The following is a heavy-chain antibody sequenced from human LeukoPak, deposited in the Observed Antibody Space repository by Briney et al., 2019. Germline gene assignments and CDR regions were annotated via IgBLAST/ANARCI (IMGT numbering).Heavy chain of an antibody. Sequence: ASVKVSCKASGYTFTGYYMHWVRQTPGQQREWMGGINPNSGGTNYAQKFQGRVTMTRDTSISTAYMELSRLRSDDTAVYYCAREALGYYYDSSGPNFDYWGQGTLVNVSS. J-gene: IGHJ4*02. CDR1: GYTFTGYY. CDR3: AREALGYYYDSSGPNFDY. V-gene: IGHV1-2*02. D-gene: IGHD3-22*01. CDR2: INPNSGGT.